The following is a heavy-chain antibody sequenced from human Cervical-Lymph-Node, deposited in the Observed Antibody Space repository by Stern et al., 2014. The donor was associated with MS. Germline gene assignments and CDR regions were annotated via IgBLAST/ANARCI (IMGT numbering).Heavy chain of an antibody. CDR3: FDI. J-gene: IGHJ3*02. Sequence: QVQLVQSGAEVKDPGASVKVSCKASGYSFISHAMHWVRQAPGQTFEWMGWINGDNGNTKYSQKLQGRVTITRDKTTSTAYMELNSLTSEDTAVYYAFDIWGQGTMVTVSS. V-gene: IGHV1-3*01. CDR2: INGDNGNT. CDR1: GYSFISHA.